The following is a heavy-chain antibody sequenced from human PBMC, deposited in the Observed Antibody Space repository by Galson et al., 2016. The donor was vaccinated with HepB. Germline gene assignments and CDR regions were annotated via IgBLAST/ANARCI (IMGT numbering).Heavy chain of an antibody. J-gene: IGHJ4*02. V-gene: IGHV1-24*01. D-gene: IGHD6-19*01. Sequence: SVKVSCKVSGYTLSELSMHWVRQAAGKGLEWMGRSDPEDGETIYAQNFQGRVTMTEDTSTDSAYMELSSLRSEDTAMYYCAIEYSSGWDLDHWGQGTLVTVSS. CDR3: AIEYSSGWDLDH. CDR1: GYTLSELS. CDR2: SDPEDGET.